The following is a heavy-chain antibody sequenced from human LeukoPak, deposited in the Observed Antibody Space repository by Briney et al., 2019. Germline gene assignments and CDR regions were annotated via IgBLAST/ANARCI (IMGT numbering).Heavy chain of an antibody. Sequence: SETLSLTCAVYGGSFSGYYWSWIRQPPGKGLEWIGEINHSGSTNYNPSLKSRVTISVDTSKNQFSLKLSSVTAEDTAVYYCTTDEYYDSSGPSGPFDYWGQGTLVTVSS. CDR1: GGSFSGYY. D-gene: IGHD3-22*01. V-gene: IGHV4-34*01. J-gene: IGHJ4*02. CDR2: INHSGST. CDR3: TTDEYYDSSGPSGPFDY.